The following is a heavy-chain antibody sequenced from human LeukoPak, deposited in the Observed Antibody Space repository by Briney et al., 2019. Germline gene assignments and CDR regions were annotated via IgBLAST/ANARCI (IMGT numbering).Heavy chain of an antibody. Sequence: SVKVSCKASGGTFSSYAISWVRQAPGQGLEWMGGIIPIFGTANYAQKFQGRVTITTDESTSTAYMELSSLRSEDTAVYYCARGLVDTDDAFDIWGQGTMVTVSS. J-gene: IGHJ3*02. V-gene: IGHV1-69*05. D-gene: IGHD2-2*02. CDR1: GGTFSSYA. CDR3: ARGLVDTDDAFDI. CDR2: IIPIFGTA.